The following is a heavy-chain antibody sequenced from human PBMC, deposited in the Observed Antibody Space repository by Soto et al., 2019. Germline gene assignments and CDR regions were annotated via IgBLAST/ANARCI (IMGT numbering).Heavy chain of an antibody. CDR1: GYTFTSYA. Sequence: QVQLVQSGAEVKKPGASVKVSCEASGYTFTSYAMHWVRQAPGQRLEWMGWINAGNGNTKYSQKFQGRVTITRDTSASTAYMELSSLRSEDTAVYYCARAPLTSPFDYWGQGTLVTVSS. CDR3: ARAPLTSPFDY. J-gene: IGHJ4*02. V-gene: IGHV1-3*01. CDR2: INAGNGNT. D-gene: IGHD3-10*01.